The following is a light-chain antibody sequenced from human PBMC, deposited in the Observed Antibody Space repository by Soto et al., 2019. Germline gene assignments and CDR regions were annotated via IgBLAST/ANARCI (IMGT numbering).Light chain of an antibody. CDR1: QSVSTY. Sequence: VLTQSPATLSLSPGERATLSCRASQSVSTYLAWYQQKPGQAPRLLIYDASNRATGIPPKFSGSGSGTDFTLTISSLEPEDVAVYYCQQRSNWPPWITFGQGTRLEIK. CDR2: DAS. J-gene: IGKJ5*01. V-gene: IGKV3-11*01. CDR3: QQRSNWPPWIT.